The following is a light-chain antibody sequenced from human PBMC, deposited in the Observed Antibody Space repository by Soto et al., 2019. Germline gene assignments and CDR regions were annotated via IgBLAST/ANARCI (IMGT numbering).Light chain of an antibody. CDR1: QYINTR. V-gene: IGKV3-11*01. CDR2: QCS. Sequence: DIVLTQSPATPSSFPGDRVTLSCGARQYINTRLAWYQHRPGHAPRLLIYQCSIRAAGIPARFSASGSGTDFTLTISDVQPEDFALYSCHQRQSWPRTFGQATNVDIK. CDR3: HQRQSWPRT. J-gene: IGKJ1*01.